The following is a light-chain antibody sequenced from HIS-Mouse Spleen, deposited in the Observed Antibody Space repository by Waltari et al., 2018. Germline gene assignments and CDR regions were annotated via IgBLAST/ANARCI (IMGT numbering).Light chain of an antibody. CDR2: EGS. J-gene: IGLJ3*02. V-gene: IGLV2-23*01. Sequence: QSALTQPASVSGSPGQSITISLTGTSSGCGSYYLSPWYQQHPGKAPKLMIYEGSKRPSGVSNRFSGSKSGNTASLTISGLQAEDEADYYCCSYAGSSTWVFGGGTKLTVL. CDR1: SSGCGSYYL. CDR3: CSYAGSSTWV.